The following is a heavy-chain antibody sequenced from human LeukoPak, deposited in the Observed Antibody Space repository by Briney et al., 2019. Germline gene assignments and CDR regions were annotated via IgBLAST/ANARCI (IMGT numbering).Heavy chain of an antibody. CDR2: IYYTGST. J-gene: IGHJ6*03. CDR3: ARDTTSPARDYYYYMDV. CDR1: GDSISSRSYY. V-gene: IGHV4-39*07. Sequence: SETLSLTCTVSGDSISSRSYYWGWIRQPPGKGLEWIGSIYYTGSTYYNPSLKSRVTMSVDTSKNQFSLKLSSVTAADTAVYYCARDTTSPARDYYYYMDVWGKGTTVTVSS. D-gene: IGHD1-26*01.